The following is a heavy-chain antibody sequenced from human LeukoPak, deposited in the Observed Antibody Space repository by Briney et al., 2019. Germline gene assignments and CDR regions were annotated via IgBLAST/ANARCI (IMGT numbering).Heavy chain of an antibody. CDR3: ARDSIAVDN. V-gene: IGHV3-33*01. CDR1: GFTFSSYG. D-gene: IGHD6-19*01. Sequence: GGTLRLSCAASGFTFSSYGMHWVRQAPGKGLEWVAVIWYDGSNKYYADSVKGRFTISRDNSKNTLYLQMNSLRAEDTAVYYCARDSIAVDNWGQGTLVTVSS. CDR2: IWYDGSNK. J-gene: IGHJ4*02.